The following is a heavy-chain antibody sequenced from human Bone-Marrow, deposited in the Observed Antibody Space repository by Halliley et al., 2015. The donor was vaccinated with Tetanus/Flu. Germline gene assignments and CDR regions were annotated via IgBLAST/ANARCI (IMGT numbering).Heavy chain of an antibody. J-gene: IGHJ3*02. Sequence: SLRLSCAASGINFSNAWMNWVRQAPGKGLEWVGRIKRKTDGETTDYAAPVKGRFTISRDDSKNTLYLQMSSLKTEDTAVYHCAPTYNWNLDGVNAFDIWGQGTMLTVSS. V-gene: IGHV3-15*01. CDR1: GINFSNAW. CDR2: IKRKTDGETT. CDR3: APTYNWNLDGVNAFDI. D-gene: IGHD1-7*01.